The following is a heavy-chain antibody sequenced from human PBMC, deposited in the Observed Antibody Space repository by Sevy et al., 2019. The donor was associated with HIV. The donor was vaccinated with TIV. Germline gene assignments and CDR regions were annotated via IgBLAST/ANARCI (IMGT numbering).Heavy chain of an antibody. Sequence: ASMKVSCKASGGTFSSYAISWVRQAPGQGLEWMGGIIPIFGTANYAQKFQGRVTITADESTSTAYMELSSLRSEDTAVYYCARVYCSGGSCYSEHYYYGIDVWGQGTTVTVSS. J-gene: IGHJ6*02. D-gene: IGHD2-15*01. V-gene: IGHV1-69*13. CDR3: ARVYCSGGSCYSEHYYYGIDV. CDR1: GGTFSSYA. CDR2: IIPIFGTA.